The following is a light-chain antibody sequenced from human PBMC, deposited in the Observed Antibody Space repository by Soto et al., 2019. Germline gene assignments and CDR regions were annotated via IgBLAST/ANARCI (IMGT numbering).Light chain of an antibody. Sequence: QSALTQPASVSGSPGQSITISCTGTSSDVGAYNYVSWFQQYPGKAPKLIIYEVSKRPSGVSHRLSGSKSGNTASLTISGLKAEDEADYYCSSYTTSSTLVVFGGGTKVTVL. J-gene: IGLJ2*01. CDR2: EVS. V-gene: IGLV2-14*01. CDR1: SSDVGAYNY. CDR3: SSYTTSSTLVV.